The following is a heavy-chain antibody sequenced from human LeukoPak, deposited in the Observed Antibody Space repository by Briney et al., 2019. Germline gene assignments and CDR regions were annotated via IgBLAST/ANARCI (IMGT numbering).Heavy chain of an antibody. CDR3: ARDYHGSGSLTTFDS. V-gene: IGHV1-46*01. CDR1: GYTFTSFY. J-gene: IGHJ4*02. D-gene: IGHD3-10*01. Sequence: ASVKVSCKTSGYTFTSFYMHWVRQAPGQGLEGMGIINPRGGSATSAQKFQGRVTLTRDTSTSTFYMDLSSLRSQDTAVYYCARDYHGSGSLTTFDSWGQGTLVTVSS. CDR2: INPRGGSA.